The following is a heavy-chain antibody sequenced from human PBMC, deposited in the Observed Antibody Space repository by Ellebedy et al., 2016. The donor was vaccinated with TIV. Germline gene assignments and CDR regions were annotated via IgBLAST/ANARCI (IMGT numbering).Heavy chain of an antibody. CDR1: GFTFSSYA. V-gene: IGHV3-23*01. CDR2: ISGSGGST. J-gene: IGHJ4*02. D-gene: IGHD3-10*01. CDR3: ARDPPNRAYYYGSGKFDY. Sequence: GESLKISXAASGFTFSSYAMSWVRQPPEKGLEWVSVISGSGGSTYYADSVKGRLTISRDNSKNTMYVQMNSLRAEDTAVYYCARDPPNRAYYYGSGKFDYWGQGTLVTVSS.